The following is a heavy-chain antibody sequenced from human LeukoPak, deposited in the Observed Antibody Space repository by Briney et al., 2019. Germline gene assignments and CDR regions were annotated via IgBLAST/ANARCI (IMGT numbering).Heavy chain of an antibody. J-gene: IGHJ4*02. CDR1: GFTFSSYG. CDR2: IWYDGSNK. CDR3: ARADYSSSWYISDY. V-gene: IGHV3-33*01. Sequence: PGGSLRLSCAASGFTFSSYGMPWVRQAPGKGLEWVAVIWYDGSNKYYADSVKGRFTISRDNSKNTLYLQMNSLRAEDTAVYYCARADYSSSWYISDYWGQGTLVTVSS. D-gene: IGHD6-13*01.